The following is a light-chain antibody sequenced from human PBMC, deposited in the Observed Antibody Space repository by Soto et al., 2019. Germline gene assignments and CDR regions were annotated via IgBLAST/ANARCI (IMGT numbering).Light chain of an antibody. CDR2: DAS. CDR1: QNIRSS. J-gene: IGKJ2*01. Sequence: EVVMTQSPASLSASPGERVTLSCRASQNIRSSLAWYQPRPGQAPRLLIYDASTRATGIPPRFSGGGSGTEFTVTISSLQSEDFAIYYCQQYDIWPPYTFGQGTKVEF. V-gene: IGKV3-15*01. CDR3: QQYDIWPPYT.